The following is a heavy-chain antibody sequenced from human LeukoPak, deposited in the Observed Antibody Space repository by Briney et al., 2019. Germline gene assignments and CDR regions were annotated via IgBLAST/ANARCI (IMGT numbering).Heavy chain of an antibody. J-gene: IGHJ4*02. CDR1: GGSISSYY. Sequence: SETLSLTCTVSGGSISSYYWSWIRQPPGKGLEWIGYIYYSGSTNYNPSLKSRVTISVDTSKNQFSLKLSSVTAADTAVYYCARLRGGTYYFDYWGQGTLVTVSS. V-gene: IGHV4-59*08. CDR2: IYYSGST. CDR3: ARLRGGTYYFDY. D-gene: IGHD1-1*01.